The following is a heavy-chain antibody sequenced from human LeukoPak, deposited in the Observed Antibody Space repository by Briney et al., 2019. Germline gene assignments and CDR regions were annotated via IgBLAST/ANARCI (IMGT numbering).Heavy chain of an antibody. V-gene: IGHV3-53*03. D-gene: IGHD6-19*01. Sequence: GGSLRLSCAASGFTVSSNYMNWVRQAPGKGLEWVSVITSGGNTYYADSVKGRFTISRDTAKNSLYLQMSSLRAEDTSVYYCARVAVTATGALDLWGQGTKVTVSS. CDR2: ITSGGNT. J-gene: IGHJ3*01. CDR3: ARVAVTATGALDL. CDR1: GFTVSSNY.